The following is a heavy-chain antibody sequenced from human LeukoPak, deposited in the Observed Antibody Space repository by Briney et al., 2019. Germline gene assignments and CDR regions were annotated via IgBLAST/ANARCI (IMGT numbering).Heavy chain of an antibody. CDR3: SRENGAFFPFGH. CDR1: GGSITSTNW. J-gene: IGHJ4*02. Sequence: PSETLSLTCGVSGGSITSTNWWSWVRQPPGQGLEWIGEVSLSGLTNYKPSLSSRVIMALDTSKNHLSLHLTSVTAADTAVYYCSRENGAFFPFGHWGQGYLVTVLS. CDR2: VSLSGLT. D-gene: IGHD2-8*01. V-gene: IGHV4-4*02.